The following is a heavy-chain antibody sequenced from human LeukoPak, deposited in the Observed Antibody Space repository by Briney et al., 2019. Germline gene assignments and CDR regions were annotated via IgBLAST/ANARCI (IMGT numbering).Heavy chain of an antibody. D-gene: IGHD5-18*01. V-gene: IGHV1-18*04. CDR2: INSNNGDT. Sequence: GASVKVSCKASGYTFTNYAISWVRQAPGQGLEWMGWINSNNGDTKYAQKIQGRVTMTTDTSTSTAYMELRSLRSDDTAVYYCASFMVTEPLGWFDPWGQGTLVTVSS. CDR3: ASFMVTEPLGWFDP. CDR1: GYTFTNYA. J-gene: IGHJ5*02.